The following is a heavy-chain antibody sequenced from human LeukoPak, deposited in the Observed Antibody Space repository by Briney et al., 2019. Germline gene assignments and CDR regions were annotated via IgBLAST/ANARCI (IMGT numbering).Heavy chain of an antibody. CDR1: GLIIDTYA. J-gene: IGHJ4*02. Sequence: PGGSLRLSCAASGLIIDTYAMTRVRQAPGKGPEWVSGIRGSGTATYYADSVKGRFTISRDNSKSTLYLQMNNLRAEDTAVYYCAKVPHFDFWSGYQYYFDHWGQGTLVTVSS. CDR2: IRGSGTAT. D-gene: IGHD3-3*01. V-gene: IGHV3-23*01. CDR3: AKVPHFDFWSGYQYYFDH.